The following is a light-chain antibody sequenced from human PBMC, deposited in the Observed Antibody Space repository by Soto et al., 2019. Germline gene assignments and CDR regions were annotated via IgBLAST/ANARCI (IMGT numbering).Light chain of an antibody. CDR1: QSVSSRF. V-gene: IGKV3-20*01. Sequence: EIVLTQSPGTLSLSPGERATLSCRASQSVSSRFLVWYQQKPGQAPRLLMYGASNRATGIPDRFSGTVSGTDFTLPISRLEPEDFAVYYCQQYGSSPYTFGLGTKLEI. CDR2: GAS. J-gene: IGKJ2*01. CDR3: QQYGSSPYT.